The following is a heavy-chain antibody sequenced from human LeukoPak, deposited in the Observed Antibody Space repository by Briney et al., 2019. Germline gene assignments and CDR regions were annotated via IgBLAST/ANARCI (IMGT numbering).Heavy chain of an antibody. Sequence: GGSLRLSCAASGFTFSSYGMHWVRQAPGKGLEWVAFIRYDGSNKYYADSVKGRFTISRDNSKNTLYLQMNSLRAEDTAVYYCAKEPETGSSWPNYYFDYWGQGTLVTVSS. CDR2: IRYDGSNK. CDR1: GFTFSSYG. J-gene: IGHJ4*02. V-gene: IGHV3-30*02. D-gene: IGHD6-13*01. CDR3: AKEPETGSSWPNYYFDY.